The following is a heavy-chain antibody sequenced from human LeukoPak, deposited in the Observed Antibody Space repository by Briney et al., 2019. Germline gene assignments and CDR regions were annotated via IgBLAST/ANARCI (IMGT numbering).Heavy chain of an antibody. V-gene: IGHV4-4*07. CDR2: IYTSGST. CDR1: GNSFGDYY. D-gene: IGHD4-17*01. Sequence: KSSETLSLTCTVSGNSFGDYYWSWIRQPAGKGLEWIGRIYTSGSTTYNPSLKSRVTMSVDTSKSQFSLNLMSVTAADTAVYYCTRDTGTTGEVKFDPWGQGTLVTVSP. CDR3: TRDTGTTGEVKFDP. J-gene: IGHJ5*02.